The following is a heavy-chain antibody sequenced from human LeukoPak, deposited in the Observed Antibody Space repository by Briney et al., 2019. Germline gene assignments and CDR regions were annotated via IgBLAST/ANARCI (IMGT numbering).Heavy chain of an antibody. CDR2: MNPNSGNT. J-gene: IGHJ6*02. CDR3: ARRRFYYYGMDV. V-gene: IGHV1-8*01. D-gene: IGHD5-24*01. Sequence: ASVKVPCKASGYTFTSYDINWVRQATGQGLEWMGWMNPNSGNTGYAQKFQGRVTMTRNTSISTAYMELSSLRSEDTAVYYCARRRFYYYGMDVWGQGTTVTVSS. CDR1: GYTFTSYD.